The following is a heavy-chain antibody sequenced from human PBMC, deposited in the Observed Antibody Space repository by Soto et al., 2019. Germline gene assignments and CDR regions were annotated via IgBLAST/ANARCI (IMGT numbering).Heavy chain of an antibody. V-gene: IGHV4-59*01. D-gene: IGHD3-10*01. CDR2: TYYSGST. J-gene: IGHJ4*02. CDR3: ARRYGSGFDY. CDR1: GDSISSYY. Sequence: QVQLQESGPGLVKPSETLSLTCTVSGDSISSYYWSWIRQPPGKGLEWIGYTYYSGSTNYNPSLKSRVTRSVDTSKTQFSLKLSSVTAADTAVYYCARRYGSGFDYWGQGTLVTVSS.